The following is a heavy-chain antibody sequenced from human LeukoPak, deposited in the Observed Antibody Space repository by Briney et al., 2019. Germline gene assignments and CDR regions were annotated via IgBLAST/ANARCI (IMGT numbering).Heavy chain of an antibody. Sequence: GESLQISCKGSGYSFTSYWIGWVRQMPGKGLEWMGIIYPGDSGTRYSPSFQGQVTISADKSISTAYLQWSSLKASDTAMYYCARSGYSYGYLYYFDYWGQGTLVTVSS. D-gene: IGHD5-18*01. V-gene: IGHV5-51*01. J-gene: IGHJ4*02. CDR2: IYPGDSGT. CDR3: ARSGYSYGYLYYFDY. CDR1: GYSFTSYW.